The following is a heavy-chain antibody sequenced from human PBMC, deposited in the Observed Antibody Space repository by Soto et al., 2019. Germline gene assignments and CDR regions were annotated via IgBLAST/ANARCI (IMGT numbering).Heavy chain of an antibody. Sequence: SETLSLTCTVSGGSISSGGYYWSWIRQHPGKGLEWIGYIYYSGSTYYNPSLKSRVTISVDTSKNQFSLKLSSVTAADTAVYYCARARPKSSTLPSNNWFDPWGQGTLVTVSS. CDR1: GGSISSGGYY. D-gene: IGHD6-6*01. CDR3: ARARPKSSTLPSNNWFDP. J-gene: IGHJ5*02. V-gene: IGHV4-31*03. CDR2: IYYSGST.